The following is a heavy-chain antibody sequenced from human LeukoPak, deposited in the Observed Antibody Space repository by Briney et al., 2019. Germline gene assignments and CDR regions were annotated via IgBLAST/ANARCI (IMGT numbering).Heavy chain of an antibody. CDR2: ISYDGSNK. V-gene: IGHV3-30*18. D-gene: IGHD2-2*01. J-gene: IGHJ6*03. CDR1: GFTFSSYG. CDR3: AKDTSYCSSSSCYDYYYYMGV. Sequence: GGSLRLSCAASGFTFSSYGMHWVRQAPGKGLEWVAVISYDGSNKYYADSVKGRFTISRDNSKNTLFLQMNSLRPEDTAVYYCAKDTSYCSSSSCYDYYYYMGVWGKGTTVTVSS.